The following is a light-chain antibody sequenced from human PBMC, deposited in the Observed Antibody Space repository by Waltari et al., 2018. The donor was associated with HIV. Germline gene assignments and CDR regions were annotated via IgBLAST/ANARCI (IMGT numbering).Light chain of an antibody. J-gene: IGLJ3*02. CDR2: YKSDSDK. Sequence: QAVVTQPASLSASPGASASLTCTLRSGINVGTYRIYWHQHKPGSPPQYRLRYKSDSDKQQGSGVPSRFSGSKDASANAGILLISGLQSEDEADYYCMIWHSSAWVFGGGTKLTVL. CDR1: SGINVGTYR. V-gene: IGLV5-45*01. CDR3: MIWHSSAWV.